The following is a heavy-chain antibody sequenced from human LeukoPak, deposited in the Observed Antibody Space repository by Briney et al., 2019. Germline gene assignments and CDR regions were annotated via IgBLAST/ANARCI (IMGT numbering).Heavy chain of an antibody. CDR2: ISGSGSST. CDR1: GFTFSSYA. D-gene: IGHD1-1*01. CDR3: AKDFCTNNWYSDY. V-gene: IGHV3-23*01. Sequence: GGSLRLSCAASGFTFSSYAMTWVRQTPGKGLEWVSGISGSGSSTYYADSVKGRFTISRDNSKITLYLDMNSLRAEDTAIYYCAKDFCTNNWYSDYWGQGTLVTVSS. J-gene: IGHJ4*02.